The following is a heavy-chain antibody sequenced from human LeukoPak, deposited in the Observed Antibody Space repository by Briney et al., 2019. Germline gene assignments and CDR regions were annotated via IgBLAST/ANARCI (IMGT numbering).Heavy chain of an antibody. CDR1: GFTFSSYW. CDR2: INSDGSST. V-gene: IGHV3-74*01. D-gene: IGHD3-22*01. J-gene: IGHJ4*02. CDR3: ARGQYYYDSSGYPGPTRVDY. Sequence: PGGSLRLSCATSGFTFSSYWMHWVRQAPGKGLVWVSRINSDGSSTSYADSVKGRFTISRDNAKNTLYLQMNSLRAEDTAVYYCARGQYYYDSSGYPGPTRVDYWGQGTLVTVSS.